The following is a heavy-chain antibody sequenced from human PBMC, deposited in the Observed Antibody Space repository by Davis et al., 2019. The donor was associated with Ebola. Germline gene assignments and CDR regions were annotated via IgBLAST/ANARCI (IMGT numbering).Heavy chain of an antibody. D-gene: IGHD3-3*01. V-gene: IGHV1-46*01. CDR2: INPSGGST. CDR3: ARAYPQPIQIFGVVIGSPAARNWFDP. J-gene: IGHJ5*02. CDR1: GYTFTSYY. Sequence: ASVKVSCKASGYTFTSYYMHWVRQAPGQGLEWMGIINPSGGSTSYAQKFQGRVTMTRDTSTSTVYMELSSLRSEDTAVYYCARAYPQPIQIFGVVIGSPAARNWFDPWGQGTLVTVSS.